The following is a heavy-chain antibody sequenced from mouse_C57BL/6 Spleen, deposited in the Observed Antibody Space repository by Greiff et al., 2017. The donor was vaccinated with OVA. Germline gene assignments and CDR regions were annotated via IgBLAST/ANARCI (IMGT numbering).Heavy chain of an antibody. V-gene: IGHV5-17*01. CDR3: ARTRSGYPAWFAY. J-gene: IGHJ3*01. Sequence: EVKVVESGGGLVKPGGSLKLSCAASGFTFSDYGMHWVRQAPEKGLEWVAYISSGSSTIYYADTVKGRFTISRDNAKNTLFLQMTSLRSEDTAMYYCARTRSGYPAWFAYWGQGTLVTVSA. D-gene: IGHD3-2*02. CDR1: GFTFSDYG. CDR2: ISSGSSTI.